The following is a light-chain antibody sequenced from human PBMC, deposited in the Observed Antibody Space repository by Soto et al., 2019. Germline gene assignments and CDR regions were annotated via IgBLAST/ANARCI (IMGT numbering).Light chain of an antibody. CDR1: QSIGSW. CDR3: QQYNNYWT. CDR2: DAS. J-gene: IGKJ1*01. V-gene: IGKV1-5*01. Sequence: DLPMTQSPSTLSASVGDRVTITCRASQSIGSWLAWYQQKPGKAPKVLIYDASSLESGVPSRFSGSGSGTEFTLTITTLRPDDFATYYCQQYNNYWTFGQGTKVEIK.